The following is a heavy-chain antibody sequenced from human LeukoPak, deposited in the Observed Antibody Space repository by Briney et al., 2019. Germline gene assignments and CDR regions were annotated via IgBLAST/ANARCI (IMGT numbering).Heavy chain of an antibody. J-gene: IGHJ4*02. Sequence: RSSETLSLACTVSGGSISSGHYPWSWFRQHPGKGLEWIGYIYYSGSTSYNPSLKSRLTISVDTSRKQCSLRLTSVTAADTAVYYCARDSAVVPRALFYWGQGILVTVSS. D-gene: IGHD3-22*01. CDR3: ARDSAVVPRALFY. V-gene: IGHV4-31*03. CDR1: GGSISSGHYP. CDR2: IYYSGST.